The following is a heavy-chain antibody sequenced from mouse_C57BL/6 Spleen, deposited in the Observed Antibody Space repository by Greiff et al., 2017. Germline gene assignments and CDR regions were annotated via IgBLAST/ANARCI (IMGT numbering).Heavy chain of an antibody. Sequence: EVMLVESEGGLVQPGSSMKLSCTASGFTFSAYYMAWVRQVPEKGLEWVANINYDGSSTYYLDSLKSRFIISRDNAKNILYLQMSSLKSEDTATYYCARDGVDYAMDYWGQGTSVTVSS. CDR1: GFTFSAYY. V-gene: IGHV5-16*01. CDR2: INYDGSST. D-gene: IGHD1-1*01. CDR3: ARDGVDYAMDY. J-gene: IGHJ4*01.